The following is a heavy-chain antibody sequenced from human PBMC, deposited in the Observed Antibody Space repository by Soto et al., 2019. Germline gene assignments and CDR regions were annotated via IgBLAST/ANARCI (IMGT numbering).Heavy chain of an antibody. V-gene: IGHV1-69*01. CDR2: IIPLFGTT. Sequence: QVQLVQSGAEVKKPGSAVKVSCKASGGAFSSVDISWVRQAPGQGLDWMGGIIPLFGTTNYAEKFQGRGMITADASTSTAFMELSSLTSEDTAVYYCVRGLTEGYYGVEVWGQGTTVIVSS. CDR3: VRGLTEGYYGVEV. D-gene: IGHD2-15*01. J-gene: IGHJ6*02. CDR1: GGAFSSVD.